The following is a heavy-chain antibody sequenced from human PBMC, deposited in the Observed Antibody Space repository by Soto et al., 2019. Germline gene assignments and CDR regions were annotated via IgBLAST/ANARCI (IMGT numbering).Heavy chain of an antibody. CDR1: GGTFSSYT. D-gene: IGHD2-15*01. CDR2: IIPILGIA. J-gene: IGHJ4*02. CDR3: ARESSGGSANY. V-gene: IGHV1-69*08. Sequence: QVQLVQSGAEVKKPGSSVKVSCKASGGTFSSYTISWVRQAPGQGLEWMRRIIPILGIANYAQKFQGRVTITADKSTSTAYMELSSLRSEDTAVYYCARESSGGSANYWGQGTLVTVSS.